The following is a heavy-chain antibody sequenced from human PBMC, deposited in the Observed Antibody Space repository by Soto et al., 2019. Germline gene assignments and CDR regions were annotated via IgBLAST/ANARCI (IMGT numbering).Heavy chain of an antibody. J-gene: IGHJ5*02. CDR3: ARRTGKGWFDP. CDR2: IYPSGSA. Sequence: SETLSLTCAVSGDSISSGSYSWSWIRQSPGKGLDWIGYIYPSGSADYNPSLRSRVTISVDRSKNQFFLNLSSVTAADTAVYFCARRTGKGWFDPWGQGTLVTV. CDR1: GDSISSGSYS. V-gene: IGHV4-30-2*06.